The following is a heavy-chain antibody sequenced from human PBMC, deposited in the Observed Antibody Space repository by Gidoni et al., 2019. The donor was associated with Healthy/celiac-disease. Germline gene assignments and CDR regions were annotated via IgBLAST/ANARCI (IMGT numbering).Heavy chain of an antibody. V-gene: IGHV3-23*01. CDR2: ISGSGGST. D-gene: IGHD5-12*01. CDR3: AKGGYSGYDVDY. Sequence: EVQLLESGGGLLQPGGSLRLSCAASGSTFSSHAMSWVRQAPGKGLEWVSAISGSGGSTYYADSVKGRFTISRDNSKNTLYLQMNSLRAEDTAVYYCAKGGYSGYDVDYWGQGTLVTVSS. J-gene: IGHJ4*02. CDR1: GSTFSSHA.